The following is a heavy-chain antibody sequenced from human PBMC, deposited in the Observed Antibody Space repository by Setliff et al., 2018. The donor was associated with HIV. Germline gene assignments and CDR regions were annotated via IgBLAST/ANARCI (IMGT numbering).Heavy chain of an antibody. CDR3: ARGPSVLRFLERLVYFDY. J-gene: IGHJ4*02. D-gene: IGHD3-3*01. V-gene: IGHV4-31*02. CDR2: VYYSGST. CDR1: GDSISSSGYY. Sequence: SETLSLTCRVSGDSISSSGYYWSWIRQHPGKGLDWIGRVYYSGSTDYKPSLQSRATLSIDTSKNQFSFKLTSVIAADTAIYYRARGPSVLRFLERLVYFDYWGQGKLVTVSS.